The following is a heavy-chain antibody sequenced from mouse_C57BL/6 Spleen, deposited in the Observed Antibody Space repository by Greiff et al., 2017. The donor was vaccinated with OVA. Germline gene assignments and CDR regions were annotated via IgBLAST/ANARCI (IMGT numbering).Heavy chain of an antibody. CDR1: GYAFSSYW. Sequence: VKLQESGAELVKPGASVKISCKASGYAFSSYWMNWVKQRPGKGLAWIGQIYPGDGDTNYNGKFKGKATLTADKSSSTAYMQLSSLTSEDSAVYFCARGGYYGSSLDYWGQGTSVTVSS. V-gene: IGHV1-80*01. CDR3: ARGGYYGSSLDY. D-gene: IGHD1-1*01. J-gene: IGHJ4*01. CDR2: IYPGDGDT.